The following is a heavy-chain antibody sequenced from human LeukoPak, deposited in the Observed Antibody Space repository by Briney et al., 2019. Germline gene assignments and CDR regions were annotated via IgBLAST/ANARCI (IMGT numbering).Heavy chain of an antibody. Sequence: GGSLRLSCAASGFTVSSNYMSWVRQAPGKGLEWVSIIYSGGSTYYADSVKGQFTISRDNSKNTLYLQMNSLRAEDTAVYYCARDHAGDYPSWGQGTLVTVSS. D-gene: IGHD4-17*01. CDR2: IYSGGST. CDR1: GFTVSSNY. CDR3: ARDHAGDYPS. V-gene: IGHV3-53*01. J-gene: IGHJ5*02.